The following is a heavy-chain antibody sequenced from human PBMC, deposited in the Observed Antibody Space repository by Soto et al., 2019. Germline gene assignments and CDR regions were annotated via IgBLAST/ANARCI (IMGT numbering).Heavy chain of an antibody. CDR1: GFTFSSYG. CDR3: ARDDSGYENWFDP. D-gene: IGHD5-12*01. Sequence: QVQLVESGGGVVQPGGSLRLSCAASGFTFSSYGMHWVRQAPGKGLEWVAVIWYDGSNKYYADSVKGRFTISRDNSKNTLYLQMNSLRAEDTAVYYCARDDSGYENWFDPWGQGTLVTVSS. J-gene: IGHJ5*02. V-gene: IGHV3-33*01. CDR2: IWYDGSNK.